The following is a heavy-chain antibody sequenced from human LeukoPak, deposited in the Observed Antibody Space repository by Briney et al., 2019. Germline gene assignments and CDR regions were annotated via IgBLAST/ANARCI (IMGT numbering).Heavy chain of an antibody. CDR1: GGTFSSYA. D-gene: IGHD5-24*01. Sequence: VKVSCKASGGTFSSYAISWVRQAPGQGLEWMGGIISIFDSANYAEKFQGRVTITADESTSTAYMELSSLRSEDSAIYYCATSHHVYNSRHFDYWGQGTLVTVSS. J-gene: IGHJ4*02. V-gene: IGHV1-69*13. CDR2: IISIFDSA. CDR3: ATSHHVYNSRHFDY.